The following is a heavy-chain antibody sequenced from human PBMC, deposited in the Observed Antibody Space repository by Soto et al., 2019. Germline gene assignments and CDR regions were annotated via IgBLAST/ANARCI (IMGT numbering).Heavy chain of an antibody. CDR1: GYTFTSYA. V-gene: IGHV1-3*01. CDR2: INAGNGNT. D-gene: IGHD3-9*01. Sequence: GASVKVSCKASGYTFTSYAMHWVRQAPGQRLEWMGWINAGNGNTKYSQKFQGRVTITRDTSASTAYMELSSLRSEDTAVYYCARALGVLRYFDWLLSYGMDVWGQGTTVTSP. CDR3: ARALGVLRYFDWLLSYGMDV. J-gene: IGHJ6*02.